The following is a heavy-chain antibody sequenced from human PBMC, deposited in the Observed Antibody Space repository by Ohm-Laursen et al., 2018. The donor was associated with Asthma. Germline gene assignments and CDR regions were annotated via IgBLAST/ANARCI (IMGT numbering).Heavy chain of an antibody. J-gene: IGHJ3*02. CDR1: GFTFSSYW. CDR3: AKDLLYYYDSSGYYSIGDAFDI. D-gene: IGHD3-22*01. CDR2: INSDGSST. Sequence: SLRLSCAASGFTFSSYWMHWVRQAPGKGLVWVSRINSDGSSTSYADSVKGRFTISRDNAKNTLYLQMNSLRAEDTAVYYCAKDLLYYYDSSGYYSIGDAFDIWGQGTMVTVSS. V-gene: IGHV3-74*01.